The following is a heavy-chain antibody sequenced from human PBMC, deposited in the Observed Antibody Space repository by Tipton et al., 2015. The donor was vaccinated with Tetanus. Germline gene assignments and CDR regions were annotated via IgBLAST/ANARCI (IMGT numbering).Heavy chain of an antibody. CDR1: GFTFSSYG. J-gene: IGHJ6*02. CDR2: IWYDGSNK. V-gene: IGHV3-33*06. CDR3: AKEVSGVDYGMDV. Sequence: SLRLSCAASGFTFSSYGMHWVRQAPGKGLEWVAVIWYDGSNKYYADSVKGRFTISRDNSKNTLYLQMNSLRAEDTAVYYCAKEVSGVDYGMDVWGQGTTVTVSS. D-gene: IGHD1-26*01.